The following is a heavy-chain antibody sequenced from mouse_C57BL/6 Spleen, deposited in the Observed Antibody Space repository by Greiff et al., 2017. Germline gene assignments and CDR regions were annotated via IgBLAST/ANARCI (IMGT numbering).Heavy chain of an antibody. V-gene: IGHV5-6*01. Sequence: EVQGVEPGGDLVKPGGSLKLSCAASGFTFSSYGMPWVRQTPDKRLEWVATISSCGRYTYYPDSVKGRFTISRDNAKNTLCLQMSSLRCEDTAMYYCERRGDQEFAYWGQGTMVTVSA. D-gene: IGHD3-2*02. J-gene: IGHJ3*01. CDR1: GFTFSSYG. CDR2: ISSCGRYT. CDR3: ERRGDQEFAY.